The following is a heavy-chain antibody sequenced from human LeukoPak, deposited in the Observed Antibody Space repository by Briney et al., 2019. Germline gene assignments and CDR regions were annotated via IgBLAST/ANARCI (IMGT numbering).Heavy chain of an antibody. V-gene: IGHV4-34*01. J-gene: IGHJ6*02. D-gene: IGHD3-3*01. CDR3: ARGITIFGVVIGYYYGMDV. Sequence: PPETPSLTCAVYGGSFSGYYWSWIRQPPGKGLEWIGEINHSGSTNYNPSLKSRVTISVDTSKNQFSLKLSSVTAADTAVYYCARGITIFGVVIGYYYGMDVWGQGTTVTVSS. CDR1: GGSFSGYY. CDR2: INHSGST.